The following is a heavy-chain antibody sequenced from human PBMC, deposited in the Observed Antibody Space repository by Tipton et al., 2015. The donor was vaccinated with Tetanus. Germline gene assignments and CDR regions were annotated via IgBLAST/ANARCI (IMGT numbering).Heavy chain of an antibody. Sequence: QLVQSGAEVKKPGESLTISCKGSGYSFTTYWITWARQMPGKGLEWMGRIDPIDSYTNYSPSFQGHITTSADTSISTAYLQWSSLKASDTAIYYCARHLGTVAGSDYWGQGTLVTVSS. CDR1: GYSFTTYW. D-gene: IGHD6-19*01. V-gene: IGHV5-10-1*01. CDR3: ARHLGTVAGSDY. CDR2: IDPIDSYT. J-gene: IGHJ4*02.